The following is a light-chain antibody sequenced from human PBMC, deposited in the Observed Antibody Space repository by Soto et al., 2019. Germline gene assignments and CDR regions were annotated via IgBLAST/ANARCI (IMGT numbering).Light chain of an antibody. CDR1: QSISSY. CDR2: AGS. V-gene: IGKV1-39*01. J-gene: IGKJ5*01. Sequence: DIQMTQSPPSLSASVGDRVTITCRASQSISSYLNWYQQKPGKAPKLLIYAGSSLQSGVPSRFSGRGSGADFTLTISSLQPEDFETYYCRQTYSIPVTFGQGTRLEIK. CDR3: RQTYSIPVT.